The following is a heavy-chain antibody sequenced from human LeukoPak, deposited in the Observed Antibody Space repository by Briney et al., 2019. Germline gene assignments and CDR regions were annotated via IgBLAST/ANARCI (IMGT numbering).Heavy chain of an antibody. D-gene: IGHD5-24*01. CDR2: ISSSSRYI. Sequence: GGSLRLSCAASGFTFSSYSMNWVRQAPGKGLEWVSSISSSSRYIYYADSVKGRFTIPRDNAKNSLYLQMNSLRAEDTAVYYCARDRMDGYNRANAFDIWGQGTMVTVSS. CDR1: GFTFSSYS. V-gene: IGHV3-21*01. J-gene: IGHJ3*02. CDR3: ARDRMDGYNRANAFDI.